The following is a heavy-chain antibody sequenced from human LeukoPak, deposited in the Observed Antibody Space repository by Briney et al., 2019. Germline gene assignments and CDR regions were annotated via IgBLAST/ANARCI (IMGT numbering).Heavy chain of an antibody. CDR3: ARSDSSGWLYFDY. J-gene: IGHJ4*02. V-gene: IGHV4-59*01. CDR1: GGSISSYS. D-gene: IGHD6-19*01. CDR2: IYYSGST. Sequence: SETLSLTCTVSGGSISSYSWSWIRQPPGKGLEWVGYIYYSGSTNYNPSLKSRVTISVDTSKNQFSLKLSSVTAADTAMYYCARSDSSGWLYFDYWGQGTLVTVSS.